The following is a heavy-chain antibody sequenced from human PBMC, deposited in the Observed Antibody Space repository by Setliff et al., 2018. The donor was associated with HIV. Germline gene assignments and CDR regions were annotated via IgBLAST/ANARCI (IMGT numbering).Heavy chain of an antibody. CDR1: GGSISVNNYF. CDR3: ARLDYSNYYSYYIDV. Sequence: PEETLSLTCSVSGGSISVNNYFWAWVRQPPGKGLEWIASVHKSGNSYYKPSLKSRATISVDTSENHFSLRLNSVTAADTAVYYCARLDYSNYYSYYIDVWGEGTMVTVTS. J-gene: IGHJ6*03. V-gene: IGHV4-39*02. CDR2: VHKSGNS. D-gene: IGHD4-4*01.